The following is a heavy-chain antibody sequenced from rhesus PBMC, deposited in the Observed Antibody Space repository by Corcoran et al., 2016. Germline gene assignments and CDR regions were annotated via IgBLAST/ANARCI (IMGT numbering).Heavy chain of an antibody. V-gene: IGHV3-100*02. CDR2: IRESGGTL. J-gene: IGHJ4*01. D-gene: IGHD4-35*01. Sequence: DVQLVESGGGLVKPGGSLRLSCVASGFTFSSYELHWVRPAPGKGLGWVSVIRESGGTLYYADSRKGRFTITGDNAKNSLFLQMNSLGAEDTAVYYCTSTVTTPLFDDWGQGVLVTVSS. CDR1: GFTFSSYE. CDR3: TSTVTTPLFDD.